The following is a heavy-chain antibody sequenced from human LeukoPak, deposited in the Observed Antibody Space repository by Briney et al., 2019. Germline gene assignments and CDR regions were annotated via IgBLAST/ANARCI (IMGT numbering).Heavy chain of an antibody. CDR2: IYYSRST. CDR1: GASISSYY. D-gene: IGHD6-13*01. Sequence: PSDTLSLTCTVSGASISSYYWSWIRQPPGKGLEWIGYIYYSRSTKYNPSLKSRVTISVDTSKNQFSLKVSSVTAEDTAVYYCASGPYPAAGTDHQFDYWGQGTLVTVSS. CDR3: ASGPYPAAGTDHQFDY. J-gene: IGHJ4*02. V-gene: IGHV4-59*07.